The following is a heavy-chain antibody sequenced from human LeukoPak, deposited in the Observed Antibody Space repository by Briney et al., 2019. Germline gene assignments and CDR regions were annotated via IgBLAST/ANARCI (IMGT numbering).Heavy chain of an antibody. CDR3: ARGQVLRYYDSSGIIDY. D-gene: IGHD3-22*01. V-gene: IGHV4-34*01. CDR2: INHSGST. CDR1: GGSFSGYY. J-gene: IGHJ4*02. Sequence: SETLSLTCAVYGGSFSGYYWIRHRQGPGLERIGEINHSGSTNYNPSLKSRVTISVDTSKNQFSLKLSSVTAADTAVYYCARGQVLRYYDSSGIIDYWGQGTLVTVSS.